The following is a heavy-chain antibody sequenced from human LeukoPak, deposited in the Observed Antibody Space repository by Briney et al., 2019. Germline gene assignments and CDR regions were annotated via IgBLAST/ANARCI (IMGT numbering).Heavy chain of an antibody. CDR2: ISAYNGNT. CDR3: ARGFLGKFGDSLGY. J-gene: IGHJ4*02. V-gene: IGHV1-18*01. CDR1: GYTFTSYG. Sequence: GASVEVSCKASGYTFTSYGISWVRQAPGQGLEWMGWISAYNGNTNYAQKLQGRVTMTTDTSTSTAYMELRSLRSDDTAVYYCARGFLGKFGDSLGYWGQGTLVTVPS. D-gene: IGHD2-15*01.